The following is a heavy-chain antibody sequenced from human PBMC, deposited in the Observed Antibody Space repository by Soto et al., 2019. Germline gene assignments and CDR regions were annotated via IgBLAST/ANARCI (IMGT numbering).Heavy chain of an antibody. CDR2: ISGYNGDT. V-gene: IGHV1-18*01. Sequence: ASVKVSCKASGYTFTRYGISWVRQAPGQGLEWMGWISGYNGDTNYAREFQGRVSMTIDTSTTTAYMELRSLTSDDTAVYYCAKKGKPPYSSYGLDVGAKGTKFPVS. D-gene: IGHD3-10*01. CDR1: GYTFTRYG. J-gene: IGHJ6*04. CDR3: AKKGKPPYSSYGLDV.